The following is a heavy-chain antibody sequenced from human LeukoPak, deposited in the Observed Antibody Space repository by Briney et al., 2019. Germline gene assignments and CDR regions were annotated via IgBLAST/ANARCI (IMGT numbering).Heavy chain of an antibody. D-gene: IGHD3-22*01. V-gene: IGHV4-39*02. J-gene: IGHJ3*02. Sequence: SETLSLTCSVSGASISRNTYYWGWIRQSPGKGLEWIGTFYYTGSTYYNPSLKSRIAISVDTSKNHFSLKLSSVTAADTAVYYCARANYYDSSGYYYNAFDIWGQGTMVTVSS. CDR1: GASISRNTYY. CDR2: FYYTGST. CDR3: ARANYYDSSGYYYNAFDI.